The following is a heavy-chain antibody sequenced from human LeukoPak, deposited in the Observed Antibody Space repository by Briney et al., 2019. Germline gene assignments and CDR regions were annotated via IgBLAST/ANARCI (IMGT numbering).Heavy chain of an antibody. CDR2: ISYSGGT. V-gene: IGHV4-39*01. J-gene: IGHJ4*02. CDR1: GGSITSSSYY. D-gene: IGHD3-22*01. CDR3: ARLDYYDSSGYYFDY. Sequence: SETLSLTCTISGGSITSSSYYWGWIRQPPGKGLEWPGTISYSGGTYYNPSLKSRVTISVDTSKNQFSLKLNSVTAADTALYYCARLDYYDSSGYYFDYWGQGTLVTVSS.